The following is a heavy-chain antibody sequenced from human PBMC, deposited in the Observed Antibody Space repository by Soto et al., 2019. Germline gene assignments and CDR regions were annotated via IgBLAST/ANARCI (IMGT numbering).Heavy chain of an antibody. V-gene: IGHV1-3*01. J-gene: IGHJ6*02. CDR2: INAGNGNT. CDR3: ARDAGGMDV. CDR1: GYTFTSYA. Sequence: QVQLVQSGAEVKKPGASVKVSCKASGYTFTSYAVHWVRQAPGQRLERMGWINAGNGNTKYSQKFQGRVTITRDTSANTSYMALSSLRSEDTAVYYCARDAGGMDVWCQGTTVTFSS.